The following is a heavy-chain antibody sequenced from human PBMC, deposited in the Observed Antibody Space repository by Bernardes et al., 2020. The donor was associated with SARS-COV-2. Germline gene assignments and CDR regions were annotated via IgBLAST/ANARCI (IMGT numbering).Heavy chain of an antibody. CDR3: ARHAQSGDYVDY. Sequence: ETLSLTCSVSGGSVTTHDYCWGWIRQPPGKGLEHIGSICYSGGTYYKSSLRSRLAISIDTSKNQVSLILSSLTAADTAEYFCARHAQSGDYVDYWGQGTLVTVSS. J-gene: IGHJ4*02. CDR1: GGSVTTHDYC. CDR2: ICYSGGT. V-gene: IGHV4-39*01. D-gene: IGHD3-10*01.